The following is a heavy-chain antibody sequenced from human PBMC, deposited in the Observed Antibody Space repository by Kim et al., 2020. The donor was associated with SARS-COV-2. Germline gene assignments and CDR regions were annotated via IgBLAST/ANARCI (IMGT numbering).Heavy chain of an antibody. CDR2: ISGSGGST. CDR3: ANNIKAAPYIVVVPAAPMAAGFDY. J-gene: IGHJ4*02. D-gene: IGHD2-2*01. Sequence: GGSLRLSCAASGFTFSSYAMSWVRQAPGKGLEWVSAISGSGGSTYYADSVKGRFTISRDNSKNTLYLQMNSLRAEDTAVYYCANNIKAAPYIVVVPAAPMAAGFDYWGQGTLVTVSS. CDR1: GFTFSSYA. V-gene: IGHV3-23*01.